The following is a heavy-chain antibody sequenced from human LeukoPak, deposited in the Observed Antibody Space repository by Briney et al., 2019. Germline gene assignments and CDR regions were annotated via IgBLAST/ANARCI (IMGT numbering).Heavy chain of an antibody. CDR3: ARVKRPGGAFDI. CDR2: INPNSGGT. Sequence: AASMKVSCKASGYTFTGYYMHWVRQAPGQGLEWMGWINPNSGGTNYAQKFQGRVTMTRDTSISTAYMELSRLRSDDTAVYYCARVKRPGGAFDIWGQGTMVTVSS. V-gene: IGHV1-2*02. D-gene: IGHD1-14*01. CDR1: GYTFTGYY. J-gene: IGHJ3*02.